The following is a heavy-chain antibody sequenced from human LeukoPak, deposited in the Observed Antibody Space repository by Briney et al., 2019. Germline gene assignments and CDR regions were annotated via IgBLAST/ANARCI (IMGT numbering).Heavy chain of an antibody. CDR2: IYYGGST. CDR3: ARVAIAVAGRIDY. Sequence: SETLSLTCTVSGGSISSSSYYWGWIRQPPGKGLEWIGSIYYGGSTYYNPSLKSRVTISVDTSKNQFSLKLSSVTAADTAVYYCARVAIAVAGRIDYWGQGTLVTVSS. V-gene: IGHV4-39*01. D-gene: IGHD6-19*01. CDR1: GGSISSSSYY. J-gene: IGHJ4*02.